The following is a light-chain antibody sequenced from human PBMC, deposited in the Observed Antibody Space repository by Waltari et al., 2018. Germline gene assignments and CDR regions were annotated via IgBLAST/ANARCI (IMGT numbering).Light chain of an antibody. CDR1: LNVGRS. Sequence: IVLTQSPGTLSLSPGESATLSCRAILNVGRSLVWYQQKPGQAPRPLIYDTSTRATGSPDRFSGSGSGTDFSLSIARLEPEDFAVYYCQHNVRLPVTFGQGTKVEI. CDR2: DTS. J-gene: IGKJ1*01. CDR3: QHNVRLPVT. V-gene: IGKV3-20*01.